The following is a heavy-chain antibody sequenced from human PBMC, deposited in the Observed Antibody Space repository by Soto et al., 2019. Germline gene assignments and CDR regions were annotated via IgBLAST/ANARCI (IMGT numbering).Heavy chain of an antibody. CDR2: IDGDGSST. J-gene: IGHJ3*01. V-gene: IGHV3-74*01. CDR3: AREGLDTAGFFDV. D-gene: IGHD6-13*01. Sequence: GWSLRLSCAASGSTFSSYWMRWVRQAPGKGLEWVSRIDGDGSSTTSADSVKGRFTVSREDARNTLYLQMSSLRADDTAIYYCAREGLDTAGFFDVWGQGTMVTASS. CDR1: GSTFSSYW.